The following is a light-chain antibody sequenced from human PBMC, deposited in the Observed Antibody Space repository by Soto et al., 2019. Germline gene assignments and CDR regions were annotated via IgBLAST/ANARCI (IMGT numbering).Light chain of an antibody. V-gene: IGLV1-40*01. Sequence: QSVLTQPPSVSGAPGQRVTISCTGTSSNIGAAYGVHWYQQIPGTAPRLLIYGNSDRPSGLPDRFSDSKSGTSASLAITGLQAEDEADYYCQSYDSSLSVWVFGGGTKLTVL. CDR3: QSYDSSLSVWV. CDR2: GNS. CDR1: SSNIGAAYG. J-gene: IGLJ3*02.